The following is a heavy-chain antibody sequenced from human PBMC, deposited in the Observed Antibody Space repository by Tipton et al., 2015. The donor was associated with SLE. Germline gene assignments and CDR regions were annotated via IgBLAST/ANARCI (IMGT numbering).Heavy chain of an antibody. V-gene: IGHV4-59*11. CDR3: ARGWFGFDY. CDR2: IYYSGST. Sequence: TLSLTCTVSGGSISSHYWSWIRQPPGKGLEWIGYIYYSGSTNYNPSLKSRVTISVDTSKNQFSLKLSSVTAADTAVYYCARGWFGFDYWGQGTLVTVSS. J-gene: IGHJ4*02. CDR1: GGSISSHY. D-gene: IGHD3-10*01.